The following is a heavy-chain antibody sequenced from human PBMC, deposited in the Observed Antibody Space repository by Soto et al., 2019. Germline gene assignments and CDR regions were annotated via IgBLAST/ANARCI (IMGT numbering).Heavy chain of an antibody. CDR1: GYTFTSYG. D-gene: IGHD3-10*01. CDR3: ARDSGRINYYGSGSYPDYYYYGMDV. CDR2: ISAYNGNT. J-gene: IGHJ6*02. V-gene: IGHV1-18*01. Sequence: ASVKVSCKASGYTFTSYGISWVRQAPGQGLEWMGWISAYNGNTNYAQKLQGRVTMTTDTSTSTAYMELRSLRSDDTAVYYCARDSGRINYYGSGSYPDYYYYGMDVWGXGTTVNVSS.